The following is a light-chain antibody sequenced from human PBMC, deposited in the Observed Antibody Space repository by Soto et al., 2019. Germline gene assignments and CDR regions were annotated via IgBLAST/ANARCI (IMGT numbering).Light chain of an antibody. V-gene: IGKV3-11*01. CDR3: QHRTKWPLT. CDR1: EILYNF. J-gene: IGKJ4*01. CDR2: DAF. Sequence: DIVLTQSPATLSLSPGERATLSCRASEILYNFLAWYQHRPGQVPRLLISDAFNRAPGVPARFNGSGSGTDFTLTISSLEPEDFAVYYRQHRTKWPLTFGGGTKVDIK.